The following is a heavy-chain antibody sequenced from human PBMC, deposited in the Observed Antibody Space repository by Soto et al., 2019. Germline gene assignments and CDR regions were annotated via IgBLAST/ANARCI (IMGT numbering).Heavy chain of an antibody. CDR3: ARVDGPFDF. J-gene: IGHJ4*02. D-gene: IGHD5-12*01. Sequence: PGESLKISCKASGYNFNIYWIGWVRQMPGKGLEWMGIIFPGDSDTIYNPSFQGQVAISADKSITTTYLQWSSLRASDTGTYYCARVDGPFDFWGQGTPVTVSS. CDR1: GYNFNIYW. V-gene: IGHV5-51*01. CDR2: IFPGDSDT.